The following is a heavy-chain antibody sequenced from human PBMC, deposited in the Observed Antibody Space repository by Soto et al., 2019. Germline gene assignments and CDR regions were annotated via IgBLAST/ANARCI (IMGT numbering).Heavy chain of an antibody. Sequence: SGPTLVNPTETLTLTCTVSGFSLSNARMGVSWIRQPPGKALEWLAHIFSNDEKSYSTSLKSRLTISKDTSKSQVVLTMTNMDPVDTATYYCARSRQSSPRGPMPLSTYYSIHVSCQGTTVTVSS. J-gene: IGHJ6*02. V-gene: IGHV2-26*01. CDR2: IFSNDEK. D-gene: IGHD2-2*01. CDR3: ARSRQSSPRGPMPLSTYYSIHV. CDR1: GFSLSNARMG.